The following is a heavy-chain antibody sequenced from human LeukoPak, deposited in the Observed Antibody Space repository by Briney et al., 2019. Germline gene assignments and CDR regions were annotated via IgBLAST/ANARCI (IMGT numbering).Heavy chain of an antibody. CDR3: ARAGTGLDY. V-gene: IGHV3-21*01. CDR1: GFTFSDYS. D-gene: IGHD2-8*02. Sequence: GGSLRLSCAASGFTFSDYSMNWVRQAPGKGLEWVSSISSSSSYIFYADSVRGRFSISRDNAKNSLYLQMNNLRAEDTAVYYCARAGTGLDYWGQGTLVTVSS. J-gene: IGHJ4*02. CDR2: ISSSSSYI.